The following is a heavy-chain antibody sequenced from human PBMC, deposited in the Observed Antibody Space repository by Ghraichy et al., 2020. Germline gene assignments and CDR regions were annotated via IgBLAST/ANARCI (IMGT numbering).Heavy chain of an antibody. J-gene: IGHJ4*02. V-gene: IGHV4-34*01. D-gene: IGHD5-18*01. CDR2: INHSGST. Sequence: SETLSLTCAVYGGSFSGYYWSWIRQPPGKGLEWIGEINHSGSTNYNPSLKSRVTISVDTSKNQFSLKLSSVTAADTAVYYCARRKRYSYGQIYFDYWGQGTLVTVSS. CDR1: GGSFSGYY. CDR3: ARRKRYSYGQIYFDY.